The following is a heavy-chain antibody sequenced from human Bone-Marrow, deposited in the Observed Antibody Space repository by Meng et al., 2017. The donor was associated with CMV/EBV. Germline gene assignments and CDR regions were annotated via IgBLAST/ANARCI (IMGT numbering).Heavy chain of an antibody. CDR1: GFTFSTYS. J-gene: IGHJ6*02. Sequence: GESLKISCAATGFTFSTYSMNWVRQAPGKGLEWVSSISSSSSYIYYADSVKGRFTISRDNAKNSLYPQMNSLRAEDTAVYYCARHYYGSGSYYTYYYYYGMDVWGQGTMVTVSS. D-gene: IGHD3-10*01. V-gene: IGHV3-21*01. CDR2: ISSSSSYI. CDR3: ARHYYGSGSYYTYYYYYGMDV.